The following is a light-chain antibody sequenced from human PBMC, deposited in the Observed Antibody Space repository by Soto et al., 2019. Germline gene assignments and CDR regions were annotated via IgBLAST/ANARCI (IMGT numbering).Light chain of an antibody. CDR3: QQYGSSPYT. V-gene: IGKV3-20*01. CDR2: GAS. J-gene: IGKJ2*01. Sequence: EIVLTQSPGTLSLSPGERASLSCRARQTASSRYLTWYQQKPGQAPRLLIYGASSRATGIPDRFSGSGSGTDFTLTISRLEPEDFAVYYCQQYGSSPYTFGQGTKLEIK. CDR1: QTASSRY.